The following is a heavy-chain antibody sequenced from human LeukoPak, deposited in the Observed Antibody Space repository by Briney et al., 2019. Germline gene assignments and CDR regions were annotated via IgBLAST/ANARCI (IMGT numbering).Heavy chain of an antibody. CDR2: IWSDGTEK. Sequence: PTGGSLRLSCAGSGFTYSHFGMHWVRQAPGKGLEWVAVIWSDGTEKYYGDAVKGRFTISRDNSRNTVYLQINNLRDDDTAVYYCAKDAQRGFDYSNSLEYWGQGTLVIVSS. CDR1: GFTYSHFG. CDR3: AKDAQRGFDYSNSLEY. D-gene: IGHD4-11*01. V-gene: IGHV3-33*06. J-gene: IGHJ4*02.